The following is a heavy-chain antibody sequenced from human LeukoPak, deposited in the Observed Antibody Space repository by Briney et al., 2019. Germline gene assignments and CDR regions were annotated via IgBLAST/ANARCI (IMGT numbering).Heavy chain of an antibody. CDR3: VRDSGTTGEVKFDP. D-gene: IGHD3-10*01. V-gene: IGHV4-59*01. J-gene: IGHJ5*02. Sequence: SETLSLTCTVSGGSISSYYWSWIRQPPGKGLEWIGYIYTSGSANYNPSLKSRVTISVDTSKNQFSLKLSSVTAADTAVYYCVRDSGTTGEVKFDPWGQGTLVTVSS. CDR2: IYTSGSA. CDR1: GGSISSYY.